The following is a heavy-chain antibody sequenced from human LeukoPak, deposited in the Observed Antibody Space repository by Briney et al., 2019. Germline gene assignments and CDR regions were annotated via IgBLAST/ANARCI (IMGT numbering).Heavy chain of an antibody. CDR2: IYTSGST. D-gene: IGHD3-22*01. Sequence: SETLSLTRTVSGGSISSYYWSWIRQPAGKGLEWIGRIYTSGSTNYNPSLKSRVTMSVDTSKNQFSLKLSSVTAADTAVYYCARDRGGYYDSSGYSATYFDYWGQGTLVTVSS. CDR1: GGSISSYY. J-gene: IGHJ4*02. V-gene: IGHV4-4*07. CDR3: ARDRGGYYDSSGYSATYFDY.